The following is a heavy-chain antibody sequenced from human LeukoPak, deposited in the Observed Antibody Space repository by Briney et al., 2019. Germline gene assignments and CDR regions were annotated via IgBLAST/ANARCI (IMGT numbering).Heavy chain of an antibody. CDR1: GFTVRNNY. CDR3: ARRYYDSSGYNF. CDR2: IYSGGST. D-gene: IGHD3-22*01. Sequence: GGSLRLSCAASGFTVRNNYMSWVRQAPGKGLEWVSIIYSGGSTYYAKSVKGRFTISRDNSKNTLYLQMNSLRAEDTAVYYCARRYYDSSGYNFWGQGTLVTVSS. V-gene: IGHV3-53*01. J-gene: IGHJ4*02.